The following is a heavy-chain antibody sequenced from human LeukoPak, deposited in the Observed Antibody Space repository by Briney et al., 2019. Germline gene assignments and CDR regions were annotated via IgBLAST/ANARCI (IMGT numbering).Heavy chain of an antibody. CDR2: IWYDGSYK. V-gene: IGHV3-33*06. CDR3: AKDAKGSYNWFDP. Sequence: PGGSLRLSCTASGFIFSSHGMHWVRQAPGKGLEWVAVIWYDGSYKYSADSVKGRFTISRDNSKNTLYLQMDSLRAEDTALYYCAKDAKGSYNWFDPWGQGTLVIVSS. D-gene: IGHD6-6*01. CDR1: GFIFSSHG. J-gene: IGHJ5*02.